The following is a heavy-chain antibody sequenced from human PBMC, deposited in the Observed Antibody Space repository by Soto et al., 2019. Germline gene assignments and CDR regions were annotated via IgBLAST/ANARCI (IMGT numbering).Heavy chain of an antibody. Sequence: PGGSLRLSCEASGFTFTNAWMNWVRQAPGKGLEWVGRIKSKNDGGTTEYAAPVKDKFTISRDDSKNTLYLQMNSLKTEDTAVYYCTTLLLWFGPDSYDIWGQGTMVTVSS. CDR3: TTLLLWFGPDSYDI. D-gene: IGHD3-10*01. CDR2: IKSKNDGGTT. V-gene: IGHV3-15*07. J-gene: IGHJ3*02. CDR1: GFTFTNAW.